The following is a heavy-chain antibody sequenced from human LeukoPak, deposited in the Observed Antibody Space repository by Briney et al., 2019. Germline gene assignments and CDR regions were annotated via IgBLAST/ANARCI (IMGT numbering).Heavy chain of an antibody. CDR2: IYYSGST. CDR1: GGSISSSSYY. J-gene: IGHJ3*01. Sequence: PSETLSLTCTVSGGSISSSSYYWGWIRQPPGKGLEWIGSIYYSGSTYYNPSLKSRVTISVDTSKNQFSLKLSSVTAADTAVYYCAGDHGAYEAAFGLWGQGTMVTVSS. D-gene: IGHD4-17*01. V-gene: IGHV4-39*02. CDR3: AGDHGAYEAAFGL.